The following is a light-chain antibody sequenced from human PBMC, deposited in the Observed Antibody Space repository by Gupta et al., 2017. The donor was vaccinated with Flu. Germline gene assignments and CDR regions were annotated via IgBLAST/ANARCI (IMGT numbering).Light chain of an antibody. CDR3: SSYAGSSTSV. Sequence: SIPISCTGSSSDVGAYNYVSWYQQHPGKAPKLMVYDVSSRPSGVSNRFSGSKSGNTASLTISGLQAEDEGDYYCSSYAGSSTSVFGTGTKVTVL. CDR2: DVS. V-gene: IGLV2-14*04. J-gene: IGLJ1*01. CDR1: SSDVGAYNY.